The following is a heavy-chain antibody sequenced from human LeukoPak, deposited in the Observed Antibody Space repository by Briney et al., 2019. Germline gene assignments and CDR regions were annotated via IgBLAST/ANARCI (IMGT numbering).Heavy chain of an antibody. D-gene: IGHD1-14*01. Sequence: GGSLRLSCAASGFTFSSFAMSWVRQAPGKGLEWVSTISGSGGSTYYADSVKGRFTISRDNSKNTLYLQMNSLRAEDTAIYYCARDPDRSGFDYWGQGTLVTVSS. CDR3: ARDPDRSGFDY. J-gene: IGHJ4*02. V-gene: IGHV3-23*01. CDR1: GFTFSSFA. CDR2: ISGSGGST.